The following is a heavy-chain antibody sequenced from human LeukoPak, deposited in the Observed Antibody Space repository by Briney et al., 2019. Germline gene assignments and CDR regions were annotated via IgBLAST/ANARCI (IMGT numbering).Heavy chain of an antibody. Sequence: SETLSLTCAVYGGSFSGYYWSWIRQPPGKGLEWIGEINHRGSTNYNPSPKRRVTILVDTSKNQFCLKLSYVTAADTAVYYCERLIAVAGLGRKSYFDYWGQGTLVTVSS. CDR3: ERLIAVAGLGRKSYFDY. CDR2: INHRGST. D-gene: IGHD6-19*01. CDR1: GGSFSGYY. V-gene: IGHV4-34*01. J-gene: IGHJ4*02.